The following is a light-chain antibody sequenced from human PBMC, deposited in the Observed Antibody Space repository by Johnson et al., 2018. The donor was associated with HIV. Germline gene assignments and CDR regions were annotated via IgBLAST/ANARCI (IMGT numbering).Light chain of an antibody. V-gene: IGLV1-51*02. CDR2: ENN. J-gene: IGLJ1*01. CDR1: SSNIGNNY. CDR3: GTWDSRLSSYV. Sequence: QSVLTQPPSVSAAPGQKVTISCSGSSSNIGNNYVSWYQQLPGTAPKLLIYENNKRPSGIPDLFSGSKSGTSATLGITGLQTGDEADYYCGTWDSRLSSYVFGTGTEGTVL.